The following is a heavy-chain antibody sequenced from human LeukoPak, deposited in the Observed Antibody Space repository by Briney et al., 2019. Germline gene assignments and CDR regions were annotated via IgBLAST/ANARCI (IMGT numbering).Heavy chain of an antibody. CDR1: GLTFSSYA. D-gene: IGHD3-22*01. J-gene: IGHJ4*02. CDR3: AKRPGYYDSSGYYFDY. V-gene: IGHV3-23*01. CDR2: ISGSGGST. Sequence: GGSLRLSCVASGLTFSSYAMSWVRQAPGKGLEWVSAISGSGGSTYYADSVKGRFTISRDNPKNTLYLQMNSLRAEDTAVYYCAKRPGYYDSSGYYFDYWGQGTLVTVSS.